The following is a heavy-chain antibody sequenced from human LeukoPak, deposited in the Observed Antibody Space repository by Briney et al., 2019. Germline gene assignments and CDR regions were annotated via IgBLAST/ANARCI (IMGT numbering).Heavy chain of an antibody. CDR2: INPNSGGT. V-gene: IGHV1-2*02. D-gene: IGHD5-18*01. CDR1: GGTFSSYA. CDR3: ARGLHTAVGDY. J-gene: IGHJ4*02. Sequence: ASVKVSCKASGGTFSSYAISWVRQAPGQGLEWMGWINPNSGGTNYAQKFQGRVTMTRDTSISTAYMELSRLRSDDTAVYYCARGLHTAVGDYWGQGTLVTVSS.